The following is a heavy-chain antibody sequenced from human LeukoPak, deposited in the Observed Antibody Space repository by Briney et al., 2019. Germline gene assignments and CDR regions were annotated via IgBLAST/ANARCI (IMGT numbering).Heavy chain of an antibody. CDR3: AREERRGGYGYYYYGMDV. CDR2: INPNSGGT. J-gene: IGHJ6*02. D-gene: IGHD5-12*01. CDR1: GYTFTGYY. V-gene: IGHV1-2*04. Sequence: ASVKVSCKASGYTFTGYYMHWVRQAPGQGLEWMGWINPNSGGTNYAQKFQGWVTMTRDTSISTAYMELSRLRSDDTAVYYCAREERRGGYGYYYYGMDVWGQGTTVTVSS.